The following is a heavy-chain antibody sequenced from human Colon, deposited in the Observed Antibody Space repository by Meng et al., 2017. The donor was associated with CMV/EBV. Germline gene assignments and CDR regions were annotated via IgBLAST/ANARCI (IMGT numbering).Heavy chain of an antibody. CDR2: IYWDDDK. D-gene: IGHD2-21*01. CDR3: SRRRTSIPFDY. CDR1: GFSLDSHGVG. V-gene: IGHV2-5*02. J-gene: IGHJ4*02. Sequence: QIPLKASGPTLVKPTQTLTLTCTFSGFSLDSHGVGVGWIRQPPGKAPEWVALIYWDDDKRYSPSLENRLTITKDTSKNQVVLTMTDMGPMDTATYFCSRRRTSIPFDYWGQGILVTVFS.